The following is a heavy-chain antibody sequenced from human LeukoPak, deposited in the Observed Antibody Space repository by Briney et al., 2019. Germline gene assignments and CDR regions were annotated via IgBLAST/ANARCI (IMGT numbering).Heavy chain of an antibody. CDR1: GGSISNYY. J-gene: IGHJ5*02. CDR2: IYTSGST. CDR3: ARVGSGQWPLDLHWFDP. D-gene: IGHD6-19*01. V-gene: IGHV4-4*07. Sequence: SETLSLTCTVSGGSISNYYWSWIRQPAGKGLEWIGRIYTSGSTNYNPSLKSRVTMSVDTSKNQFSLKLSSVTAADTAVYYCARVGSGQWPLDLHWFDPWGQGTLVTVSS.